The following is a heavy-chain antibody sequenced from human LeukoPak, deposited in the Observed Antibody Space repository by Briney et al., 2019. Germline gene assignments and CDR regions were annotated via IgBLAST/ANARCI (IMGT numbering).Heavy chain of an antibody. Sequence: SETLSLTCTVSGYSISSGYYWGWIRQPPGKGLEWIGSIYHSGSTYYNPSLKSRVTISVDTSKNQFSLKLSSVTAADTAVYYCARYCTNGVCYPNDAFDIWGQGTMVTVSS. D-gene: IGHD2-8*01. CDR3: ARYCTNGVCYPNDAFDI. CDR1: GYSISSGYY. V-gene: IGHV4-38-2*02. CDR2: IYHSGST. J-gene: IGHJ3*02.